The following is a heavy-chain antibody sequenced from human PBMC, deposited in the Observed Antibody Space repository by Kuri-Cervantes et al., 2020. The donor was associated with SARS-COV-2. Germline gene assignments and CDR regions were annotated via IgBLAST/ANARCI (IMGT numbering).Heavy chain of an antibody. CDR3: AREAPCRIVGAICYGMDV. CDR2: ISSSSSTI. J-gene: IGHJ6*02. V-gene: IGHV3-48*02. D-gene: IGHD1-26*01. CDR1: GFTFSSYS. Sequence: LSLTCAASGFTFSSYSMNWVRQAPGKGLEWVSYISSSSSTIYYADSVKGRFTISRDNAKNSLYLQMNSLRDEDTAVYYCAREAPCRIVGAICYGMDVWGQGTTVTDSS.